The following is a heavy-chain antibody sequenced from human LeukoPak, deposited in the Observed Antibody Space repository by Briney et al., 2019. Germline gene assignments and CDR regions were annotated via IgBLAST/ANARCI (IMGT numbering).Heavy chain of an antibody. D-gene: IGHD6-13*01. Sequence: SQTLSLTCTVSGGSISSGDYYWSWIRQPPGKGLEWVGYIYYSGSTYYNPSLKSRVTISVDTSKNQFSLKLSSVTAADTAVYYCARKIAAAGSFDYWGQGTLVTVSS. CDR2: IYYSGST. CDR3: ARKIAAAGSFDY. V-gene: IGHV4-30-4*08. J-gene: IGHJ4*02. CDR1: GGSISSGDYY.